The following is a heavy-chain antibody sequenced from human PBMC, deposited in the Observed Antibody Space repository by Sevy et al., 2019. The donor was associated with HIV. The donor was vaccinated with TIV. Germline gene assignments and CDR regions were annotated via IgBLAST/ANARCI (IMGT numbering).Heavy chain of an antibody. CDR2: ISSSSSTI. Sequence: GGSLRLSCAASGFTFSSYSMNWVRQAPGKGLEWVSYISSSSSTIYYADSVKGRFTISRDNAKNSLYLQMNSLRAEDTAVYYCARAIEERPTYYDFWSGLYYYGMEVWGQGTTVTVSS. V-gene: IGHV3-48*01. CDR3: ARAIEERPTYYDFWSGLYYYGMEV. CDR1: GFTFSSYS. J-gene: IGHJ6*02. D-gene: IGHD3-3*01.